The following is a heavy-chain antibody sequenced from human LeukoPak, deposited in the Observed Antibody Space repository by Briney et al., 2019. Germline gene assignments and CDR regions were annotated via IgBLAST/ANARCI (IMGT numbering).Heavy chain of an antibody. CDR3: ARALYYYDSSGYLINWFDP. CDR2: IYYSGST. J-gene: IGHJ5*02. CDR1: GGSISSYY. D-gene: IGHD3-22*01. Sequence: SETLSLTCTVSGGSISSYYWSWIRQPPGKGLEWIGYIYYSGSTNYNPSLKSRVTISVDTSKNQFSLKLSSVTAADTAVYYCARALYYYDSSGYLINWFDPWGQGTLVTVSS. V-gene: IGHV4-59*01.